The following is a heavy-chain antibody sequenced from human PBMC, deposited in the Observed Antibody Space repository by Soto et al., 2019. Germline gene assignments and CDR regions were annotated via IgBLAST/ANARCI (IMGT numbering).Heavy chain of an antibody. V-gene: IGHV3-30*03. CDR1: GFTFSSYG. D-gene: IGHD4-17*01. Sequence: PGGSLRLSCAASGFTFSSYGMHWVRQAPGKGLEWVAVISYDGSNKYYADSVKGRFTISRDNSKNTLYLQMNSLRAEDTAVYYCATSTVTKIGYYYGMDVWGQGTTVTSP. J-gene: IGHJ6*02. CDR3: ATSTVTKIGYYYGMDV. CDR2: ISYDGSNK.